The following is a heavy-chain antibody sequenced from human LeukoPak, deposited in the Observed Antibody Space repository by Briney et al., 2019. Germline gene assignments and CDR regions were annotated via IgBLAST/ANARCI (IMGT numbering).Heavy chain of an antibody. CDR3: ARAGGYYINYYYGMDV. V-gene: IGHV4-4*07. J-gene: IGHJ6*02. Sequence: SETLSLTCTVYGGSFSGYYWSWIRQPAGKGLEWIGRIYTSGSTNYNPSLKSRVTMSVDTSKNQFSLKLSSVTAADTAVYYCARAGGYYINYYYGMDVWGQGTTVTVSS. D-gene: IGHD3-3*01. CDR2: IYTSGST. CDR1: GGSFSGYY.